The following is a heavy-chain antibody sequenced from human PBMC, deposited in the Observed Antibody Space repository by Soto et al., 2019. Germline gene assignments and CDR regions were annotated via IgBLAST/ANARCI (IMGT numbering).Heavy chain of an antibody. CDR3: AKIKQACSSTSCYSVPIDY. CDR2: ISGSGGST. D-gene: IGHD2-2*02. CDR1: GFTFSSYA. J-gene: IGHJ4*02. Sequence: PGGSLRLSCAASGFTFSSYAMSWVRQAPGKGLEWVSAISGSGGSTYYADSVKGRFTISRDNSKNTLYLQMNSLRAEDTAVYYCAKIKQACSSTSCYSVPIDYWGQGTLVTSPQ. V-gene: IGHV3-23*01.